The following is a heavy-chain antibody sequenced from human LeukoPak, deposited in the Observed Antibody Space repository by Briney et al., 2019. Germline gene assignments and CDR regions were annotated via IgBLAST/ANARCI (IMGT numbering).Heavy chain of an antibody. CDR2: INPNSGGT. V-gene: IGHV1-2*02. J-gene: IGHJ3*02. CDR3: ARVGCSGGSCPTLGAFDI. CDR1: GYTFTGYY. D-gene: IGHD2-15*01. Sequence: ASVKVSCKASGYTFTGYYMHWVRQAPGQGLEWMGWINPNSGGTNYAQKFQGRVSMTRDTSISTAYLDLSRLRSDDTAVYYCARVGCSGGSCPTLGAFDIWGQGTMATVSS.